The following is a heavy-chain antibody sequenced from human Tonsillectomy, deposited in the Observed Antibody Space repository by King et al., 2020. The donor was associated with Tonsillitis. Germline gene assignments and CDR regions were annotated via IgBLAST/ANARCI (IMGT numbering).Heavy chain of an antibody. CDR1: GFTFSSYA. CDR3: VKWVNYYDGSGYPDPEY. CDR2: ISSNGGST. D-gene: IGHD3-22*01. Sequence: VQLVESGGGLVQPGGSLRLSCSASGFTFSSYAMHWVRQAPGKGLEYVSAISSNGGSTYYADSVKGRFTISRDNSKNTLYLQMSSLRAEDTAVYYCVKWVNYYDGSGYPDPEYWGQGTLVTVSS. V-gene: IGHV3-64D*06. J-gene: IGHJ4*02.